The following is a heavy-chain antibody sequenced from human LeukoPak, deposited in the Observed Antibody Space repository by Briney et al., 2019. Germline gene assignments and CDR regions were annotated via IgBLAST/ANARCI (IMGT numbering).Heavy chain of an antibody. CDR2: IYYSGST. CDR3: ATRHHDYGDYSPFDY. D-gene: IGHD4-17*01. CDR1: GGSISSGDYY. Sequence: SQTLSLTCTVSGGSISSGDYYWSWIRQPPGKGLEWIGYIYYSGSTYYNPSLKSRVTISVDTSKNQFSLKLSSVTAADTAVCYYATRHHDYGDYSPFDYWGQGTLVTVSS. J-gene: IGHJ4*02. V-gene: IGHV4-30-4*01.